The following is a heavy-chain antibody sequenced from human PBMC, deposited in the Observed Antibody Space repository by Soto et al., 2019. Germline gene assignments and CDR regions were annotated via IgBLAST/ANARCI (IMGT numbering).Heavy chain of an antibody. D-gene: IGHD3-22*01. Sequence: GGSVRLCCAASGFSLSSYHMSWFRQAPGQVLDXVSHISHFSSPFYYGDSVEGRFTICRDNAKNSLSLQMHSLRAEDTAVYYCASERGSAYSDHWGQGTLVTVSS. CDR3: ASERGSAYSDH. V-gene: IGHV3-48*03. J-gene: IGHJ4*02. CDR2: ISHFSSPF. CDR1: GFSLSSYH.